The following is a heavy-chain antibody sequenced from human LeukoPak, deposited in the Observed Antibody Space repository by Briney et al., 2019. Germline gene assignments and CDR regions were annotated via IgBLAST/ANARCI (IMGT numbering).Heavy chain of an antibody. J-gene: IGHJ4*02. CDR1: GYTLTELS. V-gene: IGHV1-24*01. D-gene: IGHD3-3*01. CDR3: ATGLSYYDFWSGRIY. Sequence: GASVKVSCKVSGYTLTELSMHWVRQAPGKGLEWMGGFDPEGGETIYAQKFQGRVTMTEDTSTDTAYMELSSLRSEDTAVYYCATGLSYYDFWSGRIYWGQGTLVTVSS. CDR2: FDPEGGET.